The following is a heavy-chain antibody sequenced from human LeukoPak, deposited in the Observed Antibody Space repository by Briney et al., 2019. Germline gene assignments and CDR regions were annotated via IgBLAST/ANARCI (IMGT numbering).Heavy chain of an antibody. CDR3: ARALDYYDSSGYYYSGSNYFYGMYV. V-gene: IGHV3-30-3*01. J-gene: IGHJ6*02. D-gene: IGHD3-22*01. CDR2: ISYDGSNK. CDR1: GFTFSSYA. Sequence: PGGPLRLPCAASGFTFSSYARHRVRQAPGKGLEWVAVISYDGSNKYYADSVKGRFTISRDNSKNTLYLQMNSLRAEDTAVYYRARALDYYDSSGYYYSGSNYFYGMYVRGQGTTVTVSS.